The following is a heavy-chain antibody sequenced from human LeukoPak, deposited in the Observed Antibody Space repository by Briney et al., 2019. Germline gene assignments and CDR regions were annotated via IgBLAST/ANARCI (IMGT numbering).Heavy chain of an antibody. CDR3: ARLDIVVVTGDAFDI. J-gene: IGHJ3*02. D-gene: IGHD2-21*02. V-gene: IGHV4-34*01. CDR1: GGSFSGYY. Sequence: SETLSLTCAVYGGSFSGYYWSWIRQPPGKGLEWIGEINNSGSTNYNPSLKSRVTISVDTSKNQFSLKLSSVTAADTAVYYCARLDIVVVTGDAFDIWGQGTMVTVSS. CDR2: INNSGST.